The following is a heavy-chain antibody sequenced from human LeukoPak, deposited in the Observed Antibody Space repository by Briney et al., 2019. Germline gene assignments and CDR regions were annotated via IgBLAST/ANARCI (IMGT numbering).Heavy chain of an antibody. CDR3: AKTYGSGSF. Sequence: GGSLRLSCAASGFTFSSYAMSWVRQAPGKGLEWVSSISASGGSTYYADSVRGGFTIPRDNSKNRLYWQMNSLRDGDTAVYCCAKTYGSGSFWGHGTLVTVSS. CDR2: ISASGGST. J-gene: IGHJ4*01. V-gene: IGHV3-23*01. CDR1: GFTFSSYA. D-gene: IGHD3-10*01.